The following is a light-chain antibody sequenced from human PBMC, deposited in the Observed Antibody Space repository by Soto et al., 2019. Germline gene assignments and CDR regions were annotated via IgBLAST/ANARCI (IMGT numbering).Light chain of an antibody. CDR1: SSNIGAGYD. CDR3: QSYDSSLSGYV. CDR2: VNN. J-gene: IGLJ1*01. Sequence: QSVLTQPPSVSGAPGQRVTISCTGSSSNIGAGYDVHWYQQLPGTAPKLLIYVNNNRPSGVPYRFSGSKSGTSASLAITGLQAEDEADYYCQSYDSSLSGYVFGTGTKVTVL. V-gene: IGLV1-40*01.